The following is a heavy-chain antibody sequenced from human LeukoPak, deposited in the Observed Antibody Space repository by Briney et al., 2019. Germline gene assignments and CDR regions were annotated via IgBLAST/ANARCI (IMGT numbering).Heavy chain of an antibody. V-gene: IGHV4-39*07. Sequence: SETLSLTCTVSGGSISSGSYYWSWIRQPPGKGLEWIGEINHSGSTNYNPSLKSRVTISVDTSKNQFSLKLSSVTAADTAVYYCASWYSSGWSLEYWGQGTLVTVSS. CDR1: GGSISSGSYY. J-gene: IGHJ4*02. CDR2: INHSGST. D-gene: IGHD6-19*01. CDR3: ASWYSSGWSLEY.